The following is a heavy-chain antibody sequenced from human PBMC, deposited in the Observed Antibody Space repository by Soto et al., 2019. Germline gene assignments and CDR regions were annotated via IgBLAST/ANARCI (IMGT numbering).Heavy chain of an antibody. CDR1: GGSISSGGYY. V-gene: IGHV4-31*03. J-gene: IGHJ4*02. D-gene: IGHD3-3*01. Sequence: QVQLQESGPGLVKPSQTLSLTCTVSGGSISSGGYYWSCIRQHPGKGLEWIGYIYYSGSTYYNPSLKSRVTISVDTSKNQFSLKLSSVTAADTAVYYCARGAWNDFWSGYLDWGQGTLVTVSS. CDR2: IYYSGST. CDR3: ARGAWNDFWSGYLD.